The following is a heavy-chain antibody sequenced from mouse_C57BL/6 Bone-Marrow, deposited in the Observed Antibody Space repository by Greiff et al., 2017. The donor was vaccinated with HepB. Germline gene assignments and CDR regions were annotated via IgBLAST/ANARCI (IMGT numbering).Heavy chain of an antibody. CDR3: ARRITTGNYAMDY. D-gene: IGHD1-1*01. CDR2: IYPGDGDT. J-gene: IGHJ4*01. V-gene: IGHV1-80*01. CDR1: GYAFSSYW. Sequence: QVQLQQSGAELVKPGASVKISCKASGYAFSSYWMNWVKQRPGKGLEWIGQIYPGDGDTNYNGKFKGKATLTADKSSSTAYMQLSSLTSEDSAVYFCARRITTGNYAMDYWGQGTSVTVSS.